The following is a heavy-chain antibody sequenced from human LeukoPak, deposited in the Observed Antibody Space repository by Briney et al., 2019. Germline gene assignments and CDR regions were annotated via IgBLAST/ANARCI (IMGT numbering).Heavy chain of an antibody. V-gene: IGHV1-69*13. Sequence: SVKVSCKASGGTFSSYAISWVRQAPGQGLEWMGGIIPIFGTANYAQKFRGRVTITADESRSTAYMELSSLRSEDTAVYYCARRRSIQLWASFDYWGQGTLVTVSS. J-gene: IGHJ4*02. CDR1: GGTFSSYA. D-gene: IGHD5-18*01. CDR3: ARRRSIQLWASFDY. CDR2: IIPIFGTA.